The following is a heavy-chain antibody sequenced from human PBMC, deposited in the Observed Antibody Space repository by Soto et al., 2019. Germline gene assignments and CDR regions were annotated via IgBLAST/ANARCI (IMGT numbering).Heavy chain of an antibody. CDR3: AKHKIVAAVVWEAGRGFDY. CDR2: ISGNSGSI. CDR1: GFTFDDYA. V-gene: IGHV3-9*01. Sequence: EVQLVESGGGLVQPGRSLRLSCAASGFTFDDYAMHWVRQAPGKGLAWVSGISGNSGSIGYADSVKGRFTISRDNAKNSLYLQMNSLRAEDTAFYDCAKHKIVAAVVWEAGRGFDYWGQGTLVTVSS. J-gene: IGHJ4*02. D-gene: IGHD1-26*01.